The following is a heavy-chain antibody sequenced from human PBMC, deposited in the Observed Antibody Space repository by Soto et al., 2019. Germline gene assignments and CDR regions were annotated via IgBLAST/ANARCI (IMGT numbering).Heavy chain of an antibody. V-gene: IGHV2-5*01. CDR1: GFSLSTSGVG. D-gene: IGHD3-22*01. CDR2: IYWNDDK. J-gene: IGHJ3*02. Sequence: QITLKESGPTLVKPTQTLTLTCTFSGFSLSTSGVGVGWIRQPPGKALEWLALIYWNDDKRYSPSLKSRLTITKDTSKNQVVLTMTNMDPVDTATYYCAQASGAGYYDSSGSAFDIWGQGTMVTVSS. CDR3: AQASGAGYYDSSGSAFDI.